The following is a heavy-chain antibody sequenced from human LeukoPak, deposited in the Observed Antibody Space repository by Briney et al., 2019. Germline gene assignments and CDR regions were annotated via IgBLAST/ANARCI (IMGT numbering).Heavy chain of an antibody. V-gene: IGHV3-21*01. Sequence: GGSLRLSCAASGFTFSTYNMNWVRQAPGKGLEWVSSISSTGSAKYYADSVRGRFTISRDNANHPLYLQMNSLRAEDTAVYYCAKERRGYSYGYIDYWGQGSLVSVSS. D-gene: IGHD5-18*01. J-gene: IGHJ4*02. CDR2: ISSTGSAK. CDR1: GFTFSTYN. CDR3: AKERRGYSYGYIDY.